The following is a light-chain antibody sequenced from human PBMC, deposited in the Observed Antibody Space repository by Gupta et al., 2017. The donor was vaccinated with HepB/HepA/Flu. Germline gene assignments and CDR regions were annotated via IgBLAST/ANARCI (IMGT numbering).Light chain of an antibody. CDR3: RQALQTPMT. V-gene: IGKV2-28*01. CDR1: QSLLHSDGYNY. J-gene: IGKJ1*01. Sequence: DIVMTQSPLSLPVTPGEPASISCRSSQSLLHSDGYNYLDWYLQKPGQSPRLLIYLGSNRASGVPDRFSGSGSGTDFTLKISRVEAEDVGVYYCRQALQTPMTFGQGTKVEIK. CDR2: LGS.